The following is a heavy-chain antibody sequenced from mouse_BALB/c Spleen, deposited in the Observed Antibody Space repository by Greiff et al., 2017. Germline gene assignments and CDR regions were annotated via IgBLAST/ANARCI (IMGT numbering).Heavy chain of an antibody. J-gene: IGHJ4*01. CDR2: ISSGSSTI. CDR3: ARDCYGSSYDAMDY. CDR1: GFTFSSFG. D-gene: IGHD1-1*01. Sequence: DVKLVESGGGLVQPGGSRKLSCAASGFTFSSFGMHWVRQAPEKGLEWVAYISSGSSTIYYADTVKGRFTISRDNPKNTLFLQMTSLRSEDTAMYYCARDCYGSSYDAMDYWGQGTSVTVSS. V-gene: IGHV5-17*02.